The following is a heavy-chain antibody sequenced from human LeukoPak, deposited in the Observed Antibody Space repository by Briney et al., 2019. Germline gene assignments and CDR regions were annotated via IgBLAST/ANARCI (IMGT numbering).Heavy chain of an antibody. CDR1: GFTYSGYG. CDR3: AKEKPRYSYGTGSFDY. D-gene: IGHD5-18*01. CDR2: ISYDGSNK. Sequence: GGSLRLSCAASGFTYSGYGMHWVRQAPGKGLEWVAVISYDGSNKYYADSVKGRFTISRDNSKNTLYLQMNSLRAEDTAVYYCAKEKPRYSYGTGSFDYWGQGTLVTVSS. V-gene: IGHV3-30*18. J-gene: IGHJ4*02.